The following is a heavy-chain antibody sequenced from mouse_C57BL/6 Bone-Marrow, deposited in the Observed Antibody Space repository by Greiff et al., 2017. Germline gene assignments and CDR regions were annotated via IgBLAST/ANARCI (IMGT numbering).Heavy chain of an antibody. CDR3: ARGLRYDGYYGGTFAY. V-gene: IGHV1-72*01. CDR1: GYTFTSYW. J-gene: IGHJ3*01. D-gene: IGHD2-3*01. CDR2: IDPNSGGT. Sequence: QVQLQQPGAELVKPGASVKLSCKASGYTFTSYWMHWVKQRPGRGLEWIGRIDPNSGGTKYNEKFKSKATLTVDKPSSTAYMQLSSMTSEDSAVYYCARGLRYDGYYGGTFAYWGQGTLVTVSA.